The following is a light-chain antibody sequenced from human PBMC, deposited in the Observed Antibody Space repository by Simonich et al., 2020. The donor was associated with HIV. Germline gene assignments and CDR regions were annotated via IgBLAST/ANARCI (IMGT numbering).Light chain of an antibody. CDR3: MQALQTPRT. J-gene: IGKJ1*01. Sequence: EIVMTQSPLSLPVTPGEPASISCRSSQSLLHSHGNNYLDWYLQKPGQSPQLLIYLVSNRASGVPDRFSGSGSGTDFTLKISRVEAEDVGVYYCMQALQTPRTFGQGTKVEIK. CDR2: LVS. V-gene: IGKV2-28*01. CDR1: QSLLHSHGNNY.